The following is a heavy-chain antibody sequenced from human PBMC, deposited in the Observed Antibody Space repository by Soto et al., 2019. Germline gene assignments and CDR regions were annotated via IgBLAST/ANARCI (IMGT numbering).Heavy chain of an antibody. J-gene: IGHJ4*02. D-gene: IGHD2-15*01. CDR2: INPNSGGT. CDR3: ARDGASMRYCSGGSCHSPYFDY. V-gene: IGHV1-2*04. Sequence: ASVKVSCKASGYTFTGYYMHWVRQAPGQGLEWMGWINPNSGGTNYAQKFQGWVTMTRDTSISTAYMELRSLRSDDTAVYYCARDGASMRYCSGGSCHSPYFDYWGQGTLVTVSS. CDR1: GYTFTGYY.